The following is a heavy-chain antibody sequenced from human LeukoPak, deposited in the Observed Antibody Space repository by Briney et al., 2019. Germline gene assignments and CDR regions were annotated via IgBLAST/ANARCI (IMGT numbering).Heavy chain of an antibody. V-gene: IGHV3-48*01. Sequence: GGSLRLSCAASGFTFSSYSMTWVRQAPGKGPEWVSYTSSSSSTIYYADSVKGRFTISRDNAKNSLYLQMNSLKAEDTAVYYCAGSLAYCGGDCRLGDYWGQGTLVTVSS. CDR2: TSSSSSTI. CDR1: GFTFSSYS. CDR3: AGSLAYCGGDCRLGDY. J-gene: IGHJ4*02. D-gene: IGHD2-21*02.